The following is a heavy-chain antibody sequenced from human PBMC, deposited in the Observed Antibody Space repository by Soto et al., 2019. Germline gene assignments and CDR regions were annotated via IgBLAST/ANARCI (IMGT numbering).Heavy chain of an antibody. V-gene: IGHV1-8*01. CDR2: MNPKSGYT. CDR3: ARVMGSVDF. D-gene: IGHD1-26*01. CDR1: GYTFSNYD. J-gene: IGHJ4*01. Sequence: QVQLVRSGDEVKKPGTSVRISCKTSGYTFSNYDINWVRQAAGQGLEWMGWMNPKSGYTGSARNFQGRVTMTRDTSMTTAYMELSSLRSEDTAMYYCARVMGSVDFWGHGTLVTVSS.